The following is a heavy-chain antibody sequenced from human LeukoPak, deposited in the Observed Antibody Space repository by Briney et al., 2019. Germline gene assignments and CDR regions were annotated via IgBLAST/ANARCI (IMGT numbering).Heavy chain of an antibody. Sequence: ASVKVSCKASGYTFTSYYMHWVRQAPGQGLEWMGIINPSGGSTSYAQKLQGRVTMTTDTSTSTAYMELRSLRSDDTAVYYCARQSGLVRGAGVWFDPWGQGTLVTVSS. J-gene: IGHJ5*02. CDR2: INPSGGST. CDR1: GYTFTSYY. D-gene: IGHD6-19*01. V-gene: IGHV1-46*01. CDR3: ARQSGLVRGAGVWFDP.